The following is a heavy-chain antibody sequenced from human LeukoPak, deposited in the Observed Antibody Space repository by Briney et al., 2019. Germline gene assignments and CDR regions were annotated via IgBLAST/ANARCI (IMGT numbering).Heavy chain of an antibody. J-gene: IGHJ4*02. D-gene: IGHD5-18*01. V-gene: IGHV3-9*03. Sequence: PGGSLRLSCAASGFLVSNNYMSWVRQFPGKGLEWVSGISWNSGSIGYADSVKGRFTISRDNAKNSLYLQMNSLRAEDMALYYCAKDLSRGYSYGYFDYWGQGTLVTVSS. CDR1: GFLVSNNY. CDR2: ISWNSGSI. CDR3: AKDLSRGYSYGYFDY.